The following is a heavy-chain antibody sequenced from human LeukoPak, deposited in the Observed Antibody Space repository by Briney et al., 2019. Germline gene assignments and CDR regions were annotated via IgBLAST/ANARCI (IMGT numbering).Heavy chain of an antibody. V-gene: IGHV1-18*01. CDR2: ISAYNGNT. D-gene: IGHD3-22*01. Sequence: ASVKVSCTASGYTFTSYGISWVRQAPGQGLEWMGWISAYNGNTNYAQKFQGRVTITADESTSTAYMELSSLRSEDTAVYYCARGSPYYYDSSGYLDYWGQGTLVTVSS. J-gene: IGHJ4*02. CDR3: ARGSPYYYDSSGYLDY. CDR1: GYTFTSYG.